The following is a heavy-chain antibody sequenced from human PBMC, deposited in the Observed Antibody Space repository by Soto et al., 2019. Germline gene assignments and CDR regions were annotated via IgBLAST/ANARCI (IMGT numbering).Heavy chain of an antibody. V-gene: IGHV3-33*01. J-gene: IGHJ5*02. D-gene: IGHD2-2*01. CDR2: IWYDGSNK. Sequence: QVQLVESGGGVVQPGRSLRLSCAASGFTFSTYGMHWVRQAPGKGLEWVAVIWYDGSNKYYADSVKGRFTISRDNSKNTMYLQMNSLRADDTAVYYCARDNQGWFDPWGQGTLVTVSS. CDR1: GFTFSTYG. CDR3: ARDNQGWFDP.